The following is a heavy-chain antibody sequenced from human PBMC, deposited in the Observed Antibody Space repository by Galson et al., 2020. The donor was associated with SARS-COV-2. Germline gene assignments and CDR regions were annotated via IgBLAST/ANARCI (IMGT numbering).Heavy chain of an antibody. J-gene: IGHJ5*02. V-gene: IGHV3-21*01. Sequence: GGSLRLSCAASGFSFSSYSMNWVRQAPGKGLEWVASMTYTGTYIHYADSVKGRFTISRDNAKNSLYLEMNSLRADDTAVYYCARTEGSLAAADTNWFDPWGQGTLVTVSS. CDR3: ARTEGSLAAADTNWFDP. D-gene: IGHD6-25*01. CDR1: GFSFSSYS. CDR2: MTYTGTYI.